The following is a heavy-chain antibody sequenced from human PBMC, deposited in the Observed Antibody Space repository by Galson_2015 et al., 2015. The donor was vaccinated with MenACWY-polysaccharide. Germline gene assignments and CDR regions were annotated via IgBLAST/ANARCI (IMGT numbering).Heavy chain of an antibody. CDR1: GFSFSNYW. J-gene: IGHJ2*01. D-gene: IGHD3/OR15-3a*01. Sequence: SLRLSCAASGFSFSNYWMSWVRQAPGKGLQWVANIKQDGGEKYYVDSVKGRFSISRDNAKNLLYLQMDILRPEDTAVFYCARFPHDVWTSYYPNWYFDLWGRGTLVTVSS. V-gene: IGHV3-7*01. CDR3: ARFPHDVWTSYYPNWYFDL. CDR2: IKQDGGEK.